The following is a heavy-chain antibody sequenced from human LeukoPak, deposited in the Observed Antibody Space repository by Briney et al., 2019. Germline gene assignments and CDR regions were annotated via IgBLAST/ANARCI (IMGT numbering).Heavy chain of an antibody. V-gene: IGHV3-30*02. J-gene: IGHJ4*02. Sequence: PGGSLRLSCAASGFTFSSYGMHWVRQAPGKGLEWVAFIRYGGSNKYYADSVKGRFTISRDNSKNTLYLQMNSLRAEDTAVYYCARWTTCGGDCHILDYWGQGILVTVSS. CDR3: ARWTTCGGDCHILDY. CDR1: GFTFSSYG. CDR2: IRYGGSNK. D-gene: IGHD2-21*02.